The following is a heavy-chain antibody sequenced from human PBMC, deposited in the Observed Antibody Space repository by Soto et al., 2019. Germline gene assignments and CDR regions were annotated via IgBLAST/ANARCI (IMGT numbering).Heavy chain of an antibody. V-gene: IGHV3-23*01. CDR2: LSAGGSST. J-gene: IGHJ4*02. CDR3: AKWGQSGSYYDY. CDR1: GFTFSSYA. Sequence: EVHLLESGGGLVQPGGSLRISCAASGFTFSSYAMTWVRQAPGKGLEWVATLSAGGSSTFYADSVKGRFTISRDNSKNTLYLQKNSLRAEDTAVYYCAKWGQSGSYYDYWGQGTLVTVSS. D-gene: IGHD1-26*01.